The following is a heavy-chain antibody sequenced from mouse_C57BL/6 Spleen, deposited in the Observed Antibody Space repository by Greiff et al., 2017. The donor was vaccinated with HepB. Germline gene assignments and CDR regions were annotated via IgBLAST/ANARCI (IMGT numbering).Heavy chain of an antibody. CDR3: ARSPIYYDYDEGNWYFDV. CDR1: GFNIKNTY. D-gene: IGHD2-4*01. V-gene: IGHV14-3*01. CDR2: IDPANGNT. J-gene: IGHJ1*03. Sequence: EVQLQQSVAELVRPGASVKLSCTASGFNIKNTYMHWVKQRPEQGLEWIGRIDPANGNTKYAPKFQGKATITADTSSNTAYLQLSSLTSEDTAIYYCARSPIYYDYDEGNWYFDVWGTGTTVTVSS.